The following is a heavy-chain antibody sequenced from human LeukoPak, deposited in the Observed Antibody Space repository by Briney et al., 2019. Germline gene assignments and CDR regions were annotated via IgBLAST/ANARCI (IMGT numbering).Heavy chain of an antibody. CDR1: GFTFSTYE. Sequence: AGGSLRLSCAASGFTFSTYEMTCVRQAPGKGLEWVSYIDSSGRTIYYADSVEGRFTISRDNAKNSLYLQMNRLSADDTAIIYFGRDADYGVYLDYWGQGTLVTVSS. J-gene: IGHJ4*02. V-gene: IGHV3-48*03. CDR2: IDSSGRTI. CDR3: GRDADYGVYLDY. D-gene: IGHD4-17*01.